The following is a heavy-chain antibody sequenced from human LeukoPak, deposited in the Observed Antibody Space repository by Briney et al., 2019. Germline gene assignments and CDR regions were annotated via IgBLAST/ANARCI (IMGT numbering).Heavy chain of an antibody. CDR3: AKWGDYDGLTGYSDC. D-gene: IGHD3-9*01. J-gene: IGHJ4*02. CDR2: ITGSGGTS. V-gene: IGHV3-23*01. Sequence: GGSLRLSCAASGFIFRNYAMSWVRQAPGKGLEWVSAITGSGGTSWYADSVKGHFTISRDNSKNTLYLQMNSLGADDTAVYYCAKWGDYDGLTGYSDCWGQGTLVTVSS. CDR1: GFIFRNYA.